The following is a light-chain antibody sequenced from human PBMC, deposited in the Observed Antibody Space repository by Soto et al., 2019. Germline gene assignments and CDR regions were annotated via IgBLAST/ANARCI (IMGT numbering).Light chain of an antibody. CDR3: QQYGSSPPYT. CDR2: DAS. V-gene: IGKV3-11*01. J-gene: IGKJ2*01. Sequence: EIVLTQSPVTLYLSPGERATLSCRASQSVGSSLAWYQHKPGQAPRLLIFDASNRTSGIPIRFSGSGSGTDFTLTISSLEPEDFAVYYCQQYGSSPPYTFGQGTKLEIK. CDR1: QSVGSS.